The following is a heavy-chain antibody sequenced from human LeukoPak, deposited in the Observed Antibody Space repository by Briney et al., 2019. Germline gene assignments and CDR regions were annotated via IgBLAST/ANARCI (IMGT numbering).Heavy chain of an antibody. J-gene: IGHJ4*02. D-gene: IGHD1-26*01. CDR3: AREGGIVGATNGFDY. CDR2: MNPNSGNT. V-gene: IGHV1-8*01. Sequence: ASVKVSCKASGYTFTSYDINRVRQATGQGLEWMGWMNPNSGNTGYAQKFQGRVTMTRNTSISTAYMELSSLRSEDTAVYYCAREGGIVGATNGFDYWGQGTLVTVSS. CDR1: GYTFTSYD.